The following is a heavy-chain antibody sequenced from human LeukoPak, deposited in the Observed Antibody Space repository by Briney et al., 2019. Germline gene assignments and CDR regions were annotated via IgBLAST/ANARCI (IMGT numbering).Heavy chain of an antibody. CDR3: ARGYDYGDYSHRFDY. J-gene: IGHJ4*02. CDR1: GFTFSSYA. D-gene: IGHD4-17*01. Sequence: GGSLRLSCAASGFTFSSYAMSWVRQAPGKGLEWVSAISGSGGTTYYADSVKGRFTISRDNSKNTVYLQMNSLRAEDTAVYYCARGYDYGDYSHRFDYWGQGTLVTVSS. V-gene: IGHV3-23*01. CDR2: ISGSGGTT.